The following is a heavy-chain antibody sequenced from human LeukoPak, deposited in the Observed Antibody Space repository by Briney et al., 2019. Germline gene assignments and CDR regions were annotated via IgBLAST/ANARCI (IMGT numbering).Heavy chain of an antibody. Sequence: GGSLRLSCVASGFPFSSYWMTWVRQAPGKGLEWVSNIKQDGCKKSYVDSVKGRFTISSDNAKNSLYLQMNSLRAEDTAIYYCTRVGYIDEGIDYWGQGTLVTVSS. CDR3: TRVGYIDEGIDY. J-gene: IGHJ4*02. V-gene: IGHV3-7*04. CDR2: IKQDGCKK. CDR1: GFPFSSYW. D-gene: IGHD5-24*01.